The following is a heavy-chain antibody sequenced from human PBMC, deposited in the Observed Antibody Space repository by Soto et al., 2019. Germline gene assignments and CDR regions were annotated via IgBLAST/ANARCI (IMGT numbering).Heavy chain of an antibody. V-gene: IGHV3-23*01. CDR2: ISGSGGST. D-gene: IGHD6-13*01. Sequence: GGSLRLSCAASGFTFSSYAMSWVRQAPGKGLEWVSAISGSGGSTYYADSVKGRFTISRDNSKNTLYLQMNSLRAEDTAVYYCAKETRERAAAGTVWFGYWGQGTLITVSS. CDR1: GFTFSSYA. CDR3: AKETRERAAAGTVWFGY. J-gene: IGHJ4*02.